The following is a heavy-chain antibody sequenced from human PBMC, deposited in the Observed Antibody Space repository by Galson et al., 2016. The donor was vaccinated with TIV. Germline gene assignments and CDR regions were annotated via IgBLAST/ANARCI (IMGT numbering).Heavy chain of an antibody. J-gene: IGHJ6*02. D-gene: IGHD5-18*01. Sequence: LVKVSCKASGDTFSSFVISWVRQAPGQGLEWMGGIIPLFGEAHYAQKFQGRVTISADESTSTVYMELSGLRSGDTAMYYCAKCRNTAMDTYYWYYGMDVWGQGTTVTVSS. CDR1: GDTFSSFV. V-gene: IGHV1-69*13. CDR3: AKCRNTAMDTYYWYYGMDV. CDR2: IIPLFGEA.